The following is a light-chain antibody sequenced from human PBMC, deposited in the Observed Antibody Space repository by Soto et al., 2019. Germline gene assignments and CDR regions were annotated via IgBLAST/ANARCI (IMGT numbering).Light chain of an antibody. J-gene: IGKJ1*01. CDR2: GAS. CDR3: QQYCSSGR. CDR1: QSVSNNY. Sequence: EMVLTQSPGTLSLYPGERANLSCRASQSVSNNYLAWYQQKAGQAPRHLIYGASSSATGIPDRFSGSGCGRDFILTISRLEPEDFAVYYCQQYCSSGRFGQWTKVEIK. V-gene: IGKV3-20*01.